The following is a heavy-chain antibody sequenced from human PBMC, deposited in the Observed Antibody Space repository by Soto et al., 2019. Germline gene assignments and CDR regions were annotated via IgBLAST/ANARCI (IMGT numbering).Heavy chain of an antibody. CDR2: LYWDDDQ. Sequence: QVTLKESGPTLVKPTQTLTLTCTVSGLSLRTTGVGVGWVRQPPGKALEWLALLYWDDDQRYSPSLRSRLTIAKDISEKQVVLTTTNMDTVDTATYYCVQSRCGGDCLEIYSSHAYNGLDVWGQGTTVTVSS. CDR1: GLSLRTTGVG. J-gene: IGHJ6*02. V-gene: IGHV2-5*02. D-gene: IGHD2-21*02. CDR3: VQSRCGGDCLEIYSSHAYNGLDV.